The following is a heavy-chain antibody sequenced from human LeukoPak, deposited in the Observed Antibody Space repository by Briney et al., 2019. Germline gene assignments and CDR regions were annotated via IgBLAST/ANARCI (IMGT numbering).Heavy chain of an antibody. CDR1: GGSISSSSYY. CDR2: IYYSGST. D-gene: IGHD2-2*01. V-gene: IGHV4-39*07. Sequence: PSETLSLTCTVSGGSISSSSYYWGWIRQPPGKGLEWIGSIYYSGSTYYNPSLKSRVTISVDTSKNQFSLKLSSVTAADTAVYYCARDRHCSSTSCSKGNWFDPWGQGTLVTVSS. CDR3: ARDRHCSSTSCSKGNWFDP. J-gene: IGHJ5*02.